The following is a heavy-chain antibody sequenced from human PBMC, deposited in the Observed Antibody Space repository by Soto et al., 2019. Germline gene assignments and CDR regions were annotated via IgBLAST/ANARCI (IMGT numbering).Heavy chain of an antibody. J-gene: IGHJ1*01. V-gene: IGHV3-23*01. CDR3: EKGVQGIAVAGTGYFQH. D-gene: IGHD6-19*01. CDR2: ISGSGDSK. CDR1: GFTLSIYA. Sequence: GGSLRLSFAASGFTLSIYAMSWVRQAPGKGLEWVSGISGSGDSKYYEDSVKGRLKIHRENSKKTVYLQMNRLRAEDTDEYYCEKGVQGIAVAGTGYFQHWGQGTLVTV.